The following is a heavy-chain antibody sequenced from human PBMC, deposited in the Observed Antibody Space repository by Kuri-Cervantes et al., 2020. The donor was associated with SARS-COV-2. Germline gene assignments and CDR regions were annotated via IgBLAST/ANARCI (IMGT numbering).Heavy chain of an antibody. CDR2: ISGSGGST. V-gene: IGHV3-23*01. CDR3: AKAYWNYNYFDY. Sequence: GGSLRLSCAASGFTFSSYGMSWVRQAPGKGLEWVSAISGSGGSTYYADSVKGRFTISRDNSKNTLYLQMNSLRAEDTAVYYCAKAYWNYNYFDYWGQGTLVTVSS. CDR1: GFTFSSYG. J-gene: IGHJ4*02. D-gene: IGHD1-7*01.